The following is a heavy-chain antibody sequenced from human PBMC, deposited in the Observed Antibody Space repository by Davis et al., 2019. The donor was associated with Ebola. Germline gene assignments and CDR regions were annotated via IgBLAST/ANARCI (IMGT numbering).Heavy chain of an antibody. J-gene: IGHJ4*02. CDR3: ASLSHYYGSGSYYNIAGPYDY. CDR1: GFTFSSYA. Sequence: PGGSLRLSCAASGFTFSSYAMSWVRQAPGKGLEWVSAISGSGGSTYYADSVKGRFTISRDNSKNTLYLQMNSLRAEDTAVYYCASLSHYYGSGSYYNIAGPYDYWGQGTLVTVSS. V-gene: IGHV3-23*01. D-gene: IGHD3-10*01. CDR2: ISGSGGST.